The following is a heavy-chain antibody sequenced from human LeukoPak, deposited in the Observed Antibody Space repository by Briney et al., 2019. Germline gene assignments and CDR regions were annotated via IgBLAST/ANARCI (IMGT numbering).Heavy chain of an antibody. CDR2: ISSSGSTI. CDR1: GFTFSSYE. D-gene: IGHD4-17*01. Sequence: GGSLRLSCAASGFTFSSYEMNWVRQAPGKGLEWVSYISSSGSTIYYADSVKGRFTISRDNAKNSLYLRMNSLRAEDTAVYYCAREYDYGDCFDYWGQGTLVTVSS. CDR3: AREYDYGDCFDY. J-gene: IGHJ4*02. V-gene: IGHV3-48*03.